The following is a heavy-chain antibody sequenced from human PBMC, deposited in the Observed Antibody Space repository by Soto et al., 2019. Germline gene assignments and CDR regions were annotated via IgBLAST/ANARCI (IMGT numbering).Heavy chain of an antibody. J-gene: IGHJ4*02. CDR2: IWYDGSNK. CDR1: GFTFSTYG. D-gene: IGHD5-18*01. CDR3: GRDGALGDTAVVDS. Sequence: QVQLVESGGGVVQPGKSLILSCAASGFTFSTYGMHWVRQAPGKGLEWVAVIWYDGSNKYHGDSLKGRFTISRDNSKKTLYLQMNNLRAEDTAVYYCGRDGALGDTAVVDSWGQGTLVIVSS. V-gene: IGHV3-33*01.